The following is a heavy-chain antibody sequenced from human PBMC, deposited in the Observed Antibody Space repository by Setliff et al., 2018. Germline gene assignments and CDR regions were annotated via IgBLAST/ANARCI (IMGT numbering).Heavy chain of an antibody. CDR3: ARSPPNRGVGQGHYMDV. Sequence: ASVKVSCNTSGYTFNTFGISWVRRAPGQGLDWMGWISPYNGDTKSAQKFQGRVTMTIDTSTSTAYVEVRSLTSDDTAVYYCARSPPNRGVGQGHYMDVWGIGTTVTVSS. D-gene: IGHD1-26*01. CDR1: GYTFNTFG. V-gene: IGHV1-18*01. CDR2: ISPYNGDT. J-gene: IGHJ6*03.